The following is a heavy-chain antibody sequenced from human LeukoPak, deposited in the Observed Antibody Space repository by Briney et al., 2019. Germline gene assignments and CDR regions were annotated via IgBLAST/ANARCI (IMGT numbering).Heavy chain of an antibody. Sequence: GGSLRLSCAASGFTFSSYAMSWVRQAPGKGLEWVSAIGDSGYTTYYADSLKGRFTISRDNSKNTLYLQMNSLRVEDTAVYYCAVARSGYFDYWGQGTLVTVSS. V-gene: IGHV3-23*01. CDR1: GFTFSSYA. CDR3: AVARSGYFDY. CDR2: IGDSGYTT. J-gene: IGHJ4*02.